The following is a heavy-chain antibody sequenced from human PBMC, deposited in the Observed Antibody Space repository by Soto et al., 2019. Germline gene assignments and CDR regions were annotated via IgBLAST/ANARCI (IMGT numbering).Heavy chain of an antibody. Sequence: QLQLQESGPGLVKPSETLSLTCTVSGGSISSSSYYWGWIRQPPGKGLEWIGSIYYSGSTYYNPSLKTRVTISVGTSKNQFSLKLSSVTAADTAGYYCARLRLGWNDAFDIWGQGTMVTVSS. V-gene: IGHV4-39*01. D-gene: IGHD1-1*01. CDR1: GGSISSSSYY. CDR3: ARLRLGWNDAFDI. J-gene: IGHJ3*02. CDR2: IYYSGST.